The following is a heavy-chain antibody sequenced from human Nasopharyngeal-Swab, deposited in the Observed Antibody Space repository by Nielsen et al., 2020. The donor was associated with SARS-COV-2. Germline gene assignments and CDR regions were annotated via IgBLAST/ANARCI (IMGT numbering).Heavy chain of an antibody. CDR2: MNPNSETT. J-gene: IGHJ6*02. CDR1: GNTLINND. Sequence: ASVKVSCKTSGNTLINNDIHWVRQATGKGLEGMGWMNPNSETTGSAQKFQGRVTMTWDTSIRTVYMELSSLRSEDTAVYYCASGTYYTGMDVWGQGTTVTVSS. D-gene: IGHD3-3*01. V-gene: IGHV1-8*01. CDR3: ASGTYYTGMDV.